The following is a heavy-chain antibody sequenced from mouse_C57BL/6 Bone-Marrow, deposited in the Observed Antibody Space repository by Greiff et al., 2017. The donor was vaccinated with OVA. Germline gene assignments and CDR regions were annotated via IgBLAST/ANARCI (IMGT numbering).Heavy chain of an antibody. CDR3: TTGYFDV. CDR1: GFNIKDDY. CDR2: IDPENGDT. V-gene: IGHV14-4*01. Sequence: EVQLQQSGAELVRPGASVKLSCTASGFNIKDDYMHWVKQRPEQGLEWIGWIDPENGDTEYASKFQGKATITADTSYNTAYLHLSSLTSEDTAVYYCTTGYFDVWGTGTTVTVSS. J-gene: IGHJ1*03.